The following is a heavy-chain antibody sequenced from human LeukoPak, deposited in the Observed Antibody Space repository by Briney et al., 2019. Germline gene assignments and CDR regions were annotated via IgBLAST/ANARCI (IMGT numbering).Heavy chain of an antibody. CDR2: INPSGGST. D-gene: IGHD6-13*01. CDR3: ARDPGIAAAGTAP. J-gene: IGHJ5*02. V-gene: IGHV1-46*04. CDR1: GYTFTSYY. Sequence: ASVKVSCKASGYTFTSYYMHWVRQAPGQGLEWMGIINPSGGSTSYAQKLQGRVTMTRDTSTSTVYMELSSLRSEDTAVYYCARDPGIAAAGTAPWGQGTLVTVSS.